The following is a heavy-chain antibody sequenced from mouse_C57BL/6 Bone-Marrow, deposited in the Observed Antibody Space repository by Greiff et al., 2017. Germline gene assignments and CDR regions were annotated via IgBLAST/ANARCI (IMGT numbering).Heavy chain of an antibody. V-gene: IGHV1-52*01. CDR2: IDPSDSET. CDR3: ARGTRGFFFAY. J-gene: IGHJ3*01. CDR1: GYTFTSYW. Sequence: QVQLKQPGAELVRPGSSVKLSCKASGYTFTSYWMHWVKQRPIQGLEWIGNIDPSDSETHYNQKFKDKATLTVDKSSSTAYMQLSSLTSEDSAVYYCARGTRGFFFAYWGQGTLVTVSA. D-gene: IGHD3-3*01.